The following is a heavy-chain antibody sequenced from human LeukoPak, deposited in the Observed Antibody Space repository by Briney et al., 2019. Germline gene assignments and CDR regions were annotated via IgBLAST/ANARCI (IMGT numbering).Heavy chain of an antibody. D-gene: IGHD3-9*01. CDR3: ARALYDILTGYYDY. Sequence: PGRSLRLSCEVSGFIFENYAMHWVRQAPGKGLEWVAVISSDGSDKYYADSVKGRFTISRDNAKNSLYLQMNSLRAEDTAVYYCARALYDILTGYYDYWGQGTLVTVSS. J-gene: IGHJ4*02. CDR1: GFIFENYA. V-gene: IGHV3-30*07. CDR2: ISSDGSDK.